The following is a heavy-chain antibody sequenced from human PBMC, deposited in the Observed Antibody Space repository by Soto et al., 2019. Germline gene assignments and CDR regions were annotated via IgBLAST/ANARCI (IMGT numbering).Heavy chain of an antibody. CDR2: VFSSVSA. V-gene: IGHV4-4*07. J-gene: IGHJ4*02. Sequence: SQSWRCVRQPDNKGLEWIGRVFSSVSATYSPSLKSRVRISMDTPENRISLKLDSVTAADAGVYYCTRDGMTTGDTWGPGTLVTVSS. D-gene: IGHD2-21*02. CDR3: TRDGMTTGDT. CDR1: SQS.